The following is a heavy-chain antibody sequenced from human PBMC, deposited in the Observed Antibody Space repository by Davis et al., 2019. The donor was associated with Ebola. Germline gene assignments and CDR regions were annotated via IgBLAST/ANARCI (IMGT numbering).Heavy chain of an antibody. V-gene: IGHV4-30-4*07. CDR3: ARGSAWLFTSGGFDY. D-gene: IGHD3-22*01. CDR2: TYYSGST. Sequence: SETLSLTCTVSGYSIGRGFTWSWIRQPPGKRLEWIGHTYYSGSTYYNPSLKSRVTISVDTSKNQFSLKLSSVTAADTAVYYCARGSAWLFTSGGFDYWGQGTLVTVSS. CDR1: GYSIGRGFT. J-gene: IGHJ4*02.